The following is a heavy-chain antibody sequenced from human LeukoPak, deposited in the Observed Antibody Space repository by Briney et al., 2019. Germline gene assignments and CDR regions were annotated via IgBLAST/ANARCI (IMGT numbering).Heavy chain of an antibody. CDR2: ISWNSGSI. CDR1: GFTFDDYA. CDR3: AKDKAGAFDY. Sequence: GRSLRLSCAASGFTFDDYAMHWVRQAPGKGLEWVSGISWNSGSIGYADSVKGRFTISRDNAKNSLYLQMISLRAEDTALYYCAKDKAGAFDYWGQGTLVTVSS. J-gene: IGHJ4*02. V-gene: IGHV3-9*01. D-gene: IGHD6-13*01.